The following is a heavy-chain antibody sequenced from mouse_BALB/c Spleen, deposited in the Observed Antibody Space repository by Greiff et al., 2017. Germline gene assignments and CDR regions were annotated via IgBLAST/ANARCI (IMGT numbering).Heavy chain of an antibody. V-gene: IGHV2-9*02. D-gene: IGHD2-10*02. CDR1: GISLTSYG. CDR2: IWAGGST. CDR3: AQEYGNYDAMDY. Sequence: QVQLKESGPGLVAPSQSLSITCTVSGISLTSYGVHWVRQPPGKGLEWLGVIWAGGSTNYNSALMSRLSISKDNSKSQVFLKMNSLQTDDTAMYYCAQEYGNYDAMDYWGQGTSVTVSS. J-gene: IGHJ4*01.